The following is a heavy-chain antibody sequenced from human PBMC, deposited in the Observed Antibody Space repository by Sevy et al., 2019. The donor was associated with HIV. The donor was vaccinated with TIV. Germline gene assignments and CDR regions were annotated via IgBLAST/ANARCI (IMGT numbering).Heavy chain of an antibody. Sequence: SETLSLTCTVSGYSISSGYYWGWIRQPPGKGLERIGSIYHSGSTYYNPSLKSRVTISVDTSKNQFSLKLSSVTAADTAVYYCARDTYYYDSSGYYLTIYYYYGMDVWGQGTTVTVSS. J-gene: IGHJ6*02. V-gene: IGHV4-38-2*02. CDR1: GYSISSGYY. CDR3: ARDTYYYDSSGYYLTIYYYYGMDV. CDR2: IYHSGST. D-gene: IGHD3-22*01.